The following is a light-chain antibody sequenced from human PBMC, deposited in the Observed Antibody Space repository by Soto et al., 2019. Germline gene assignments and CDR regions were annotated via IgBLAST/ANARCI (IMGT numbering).Light chain of an antibody. CDR3: QQYGTSSRT. CDR2: GAS. Sequence: EIILTQSLDTLSLSPCERATLSSSASQTVSSNYLAWCQQRPGQAPRLLIYGASTRAAGIPDRFSGSGSGTDFTLTITRLEPEDSAVYYCQQYGTSSRTFGQGTKVDI. J-gene: IGKJ1*01. V-gene: IGKV3-20*01. CDR1: QTVSSNY.